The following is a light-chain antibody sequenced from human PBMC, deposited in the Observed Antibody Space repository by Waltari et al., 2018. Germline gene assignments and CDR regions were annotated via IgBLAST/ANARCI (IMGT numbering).Light chain of an antibody. CDR1: ESLVHSYGDSF. CDR2: EVS. V-gene: IGKV2-24*01. J-gene: IGKJ1*01. Sequence: VLTQTPVSLNVTVGQPASISCRSSESLVHSYGDSFFNWLHQRPGQPPRLLIFEVSHPFSGVPDRFSGSGAGTDFTLHISSVQPEDVGFFYCMQATHFPRTFGQGTKVDI. CDR3: MQATHFPRT.